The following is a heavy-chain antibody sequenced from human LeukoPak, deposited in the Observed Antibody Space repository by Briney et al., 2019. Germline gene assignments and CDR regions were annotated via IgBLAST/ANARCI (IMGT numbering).Heavy chain of an antibody. Sequence: GGSLRLSCAASGFTISSYSMNWVRQAPGKGLEWVSYISSSSSTIYYADSVKGRFTISRDNAKNSLYLQMNSLRAEDTAVYYCARVALIGYYDSSGYPLDYWGQGTLVTVSS. CDR3: ARVALIGYYDSSGYPLDY. V-gene: IGHV3-48*04. CDR1: GFTISSYS. CDR2: ISSSSSTI. J-gene: IGHJ4*02. D-gene: IGHD3-22*01.